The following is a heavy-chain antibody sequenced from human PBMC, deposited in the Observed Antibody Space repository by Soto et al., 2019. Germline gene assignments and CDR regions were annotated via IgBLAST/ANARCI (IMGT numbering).Heavy chain of an antibody. CDR2: IIPILGIA. J-gene: IGHJ4*02. CDR1: GGTFSSYT. V-gene: IGHV1-69*02. Sequence: SVKVSCKASGGTFSSYTISWVRQAPGQGLEWMGRIIPILGIANYAQKFQGRVTITADKSTSTAYMELSSLRSEDTAVYYCAARYCSSTSCYSGRDYWGQGTLVTVSS. D-gene: IGHD2-2*01. CDR3: AARYCSSTSCYSGRDY.